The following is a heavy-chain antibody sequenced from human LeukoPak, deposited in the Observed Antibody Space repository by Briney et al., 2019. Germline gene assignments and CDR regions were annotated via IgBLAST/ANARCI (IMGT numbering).Heavy chain of an antibody. V-gene: IGHV3-7*01. Sequence: GGSLRLSCAASGFTFTNNFMSWVRQVPGKGLEWVANIKQDGSETTYADSVRGRFTIFRDNAKDSVYPQMNSLRAEDSATYYCVREGFYFFDFWGQGTLVTVSS. CDR2: IKQDGSET. J-gene: IGHJ4*01. CDR1: GFTFTNNF. CDR3: VREGFYFFDF.